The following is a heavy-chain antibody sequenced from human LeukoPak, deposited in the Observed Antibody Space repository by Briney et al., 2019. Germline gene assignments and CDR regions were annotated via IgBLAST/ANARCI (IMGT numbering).Heavy chain of an antibody. CDR2: IYSSGNT. CDR1: GASISSYF. CDR3: ARKDGDF. V-gene: IGHV4-4*07. Sequence: PSETLSLTCTVSGASISSYFWTWIRQPAGKGLEWIGRIYSSGNTDYNPSLKSRVTMSVDTSRNQLSLRVSSVTAADTAVYYCARKDGDFWGHGTLVTVSS. J-gene: IGHJ4*01.